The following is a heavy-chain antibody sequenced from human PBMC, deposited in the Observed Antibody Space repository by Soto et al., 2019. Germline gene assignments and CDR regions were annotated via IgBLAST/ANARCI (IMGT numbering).Heavy chain of an antibody. CDR1: GYTFTGYY. Sequence: ASVKVSCKASGYTFTGYYMHWVRQAPGQGLEWMGWINPNSGGTNYAQKFQGWVTMTRDTSISTAYMELSRLRSDDTAVYYCARNGVGGYGYYYYYMDVWGKGTTVTVSS. V-gene: IGHV1-2*04. J-gene: IGHJ6*03. CDR3: ARNGVGGYGYYYYYMDV. CDR2: INPNSGGT. D-gene: IGHD5-12*01.